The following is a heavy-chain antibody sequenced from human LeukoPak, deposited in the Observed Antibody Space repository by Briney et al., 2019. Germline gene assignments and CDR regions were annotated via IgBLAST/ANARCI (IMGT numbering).Heavy chain of an antibody. CDR2: ISGSGGST. V-gene: IGHV3-23*01. D-gene: IGHD6-19*01. J-gene: IGHJ4*02. CDR3: ANSLGTLAGPSDY. CDR1: GFTFSNYA. Sequence: GGSLRLSCAASGFTFSNYAMNWVRQAPGKGLEWVPGISGSGGSTYYADSVKGRFTISRDNSKNTLYLQMNSLRANDTAVYYCANSLGTLAGPSDYWGQGTLVTVSS.